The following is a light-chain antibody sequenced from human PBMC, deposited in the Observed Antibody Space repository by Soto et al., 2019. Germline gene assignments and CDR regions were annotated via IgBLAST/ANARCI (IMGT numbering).Light chain of an antibody. V-gene: IGKV1-39*01. CDR3: QQYNNWPPTWT. J-gene: IGKJ1*01. CDR2: AAS. CDR1: QSISNY. Sequence: DIQMTQYPSSLSASVGDRVTITCRASQSISNYLNWYQQKPGKAPKLLIYAASSLQSGVPSRFTGSGSGTEFTLTISSLQSEDFAVYYCQQYNNWPPTWTFGQGTKVDI.